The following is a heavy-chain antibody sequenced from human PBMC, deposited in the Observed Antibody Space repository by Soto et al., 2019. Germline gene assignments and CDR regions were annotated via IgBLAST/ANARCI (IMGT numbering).Heavy chain of an antibody. Sequence: SETLCLTCSVSGCSISSYCWSWIRQPPGKGLEWTGSIYYSGATNYNPSLKSRVTISVDTSKNQFSLKLSSVTAAYTAVYYCARRYGGTFDYWGQGTLVTVSS. V-gene: IGHV4-59*08. CDR2: IYYSGAT. D-gene: IGHD4-17*01. CDR3: ARRYGGTFDY. J-gene: IGHJ4*02. CDR1: GCSISSYC.